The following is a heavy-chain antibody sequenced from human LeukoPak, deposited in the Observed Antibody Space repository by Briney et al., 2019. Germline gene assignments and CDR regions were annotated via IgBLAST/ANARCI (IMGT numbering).Heavy chain of an antibody. V-gene: IGHV3-23*01. CDR2: ISGSGGST. D-gene: IGHD3-3*01. CDR3: AKARDYDLWSGYSSYFDY. J-gene: IGHJ4*02. CDR1: GFTFSSYA. Sequence: GGSLRLSCAASGFTFSSYAMSWVRQAPGKGLEWVSAISGSGGSTYYADSVRGRFTISRDNSKNTLYLQMNSLRAEDTAVYYCAKARDYDLWSGYSSYFDYWGQGTLVTVSS.